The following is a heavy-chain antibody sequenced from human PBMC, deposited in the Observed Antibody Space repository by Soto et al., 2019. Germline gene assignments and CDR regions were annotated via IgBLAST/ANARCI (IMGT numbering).Heavy chain of an antibody. J-gene: IGHJ4*02. V-gene: IGHV3-15*01. CDR3: RTQWLD. CDR1: GLIFSNAW. CDR2: IKKKADGGTA. Sequence: PGGSLRLSCAASGLIFSNAWMSWVRQAPGKGLEWVGLIKKKADGGTAVYAAPLKGRFTISRDDSKNTLYLEMSSLTTEDTAVYYCRTQWLDWGQGTLVTVSS. D-gene: IGHD6-19*01.